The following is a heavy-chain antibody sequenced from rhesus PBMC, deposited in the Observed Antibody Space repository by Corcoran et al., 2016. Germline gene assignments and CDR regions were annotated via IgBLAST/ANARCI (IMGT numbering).Heavy chain of an antibody. D-gene: IGHD4-29*01. CDR3: TRESLLRTYFDY. CDR2: TSPYNRNK. CDR1: GYTFTSYY. V-gene: IGHV1-1*01. J-gene: IGHJ4*01. Sequence: QVQLVQSGAEITQPGASVKLSCKASGYTFTSYYTHWAGRAPGQGLEWIGLTSPYNRNKGDAQNLQGRVTITTDTSTSTGYMELSSLRSEDTAVYYCTRESLLRTYFDYWGQGVLVTVSS.